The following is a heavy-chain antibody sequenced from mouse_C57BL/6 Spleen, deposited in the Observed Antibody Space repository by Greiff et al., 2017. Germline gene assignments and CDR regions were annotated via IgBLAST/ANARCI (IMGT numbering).Heavy chain of an antibody. D-gene: IGHD1-1*01. CDR2: INPYNGGT. J-gene: IGHJ4*01. CDR1: GYTFTDYY. Sequence: VQLQQSGPVLVKPGASVKMSCKASGYTFTDYYMNWVKQSHGKSLEWIGVINPYNGGTSYNQKFKGKATLTVDKSSSTAYMELNSLTSEDSAVYYCARRRNYYGSSYYAMDYWGQGTSVTVSS. CDR3: ARRRNYYGSSYYAMDY. V-gene: IGHV1-19*01.